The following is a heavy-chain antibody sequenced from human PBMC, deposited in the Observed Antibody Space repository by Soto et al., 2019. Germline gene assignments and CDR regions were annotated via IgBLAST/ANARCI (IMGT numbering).Heavy chain of an antibody. V-gene: IGHV3-21*06. CDR2: ISSTTNYI. CDR3: ARDLAKGGGSAGFDH. CDR1: GLTFTRYS. Sequence: SLRLSCAATGLTFTRYSMNWVRQAPGKGLEWVSSISSTTNYIYYGDSVKGRFTISRDNAKNSLYLEMNSLRAEDTAVYYCARDLAKGGGSAGFDHWGQGTLVTVSS. J-gene: IGHJ4*02. D-gene: IGHD1-26*01.